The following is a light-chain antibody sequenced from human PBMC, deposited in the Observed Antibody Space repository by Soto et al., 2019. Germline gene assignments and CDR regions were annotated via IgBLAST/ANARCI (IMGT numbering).Light chain of an antibody. CDR2: YDS. Sequence: SYELTQPPSVSVAPGKTARITCGGNNIGSKSVHWYQQKPGQAPVLVIYYDSDRPSGIPERFSGSNSGNTATLTIGRVEAGDEADYYCQVWDSSSDHPDVVFGGGTKLTVL. V-gene: IGLV3-21*04. CDR3: QVWDSSSDHPDVV. J-gene: IGLJ2*01. CDR1: NIGSKS.